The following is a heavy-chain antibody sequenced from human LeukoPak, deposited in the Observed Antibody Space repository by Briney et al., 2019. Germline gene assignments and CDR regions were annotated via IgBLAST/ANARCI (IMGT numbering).Heavy chain of an antibody. V-gene: IGHV3-74*01. CDR3: VRGNDYGGPHY. J-gene: IGHJ4*02. CDR1: GFTFSSYW. CDR2: IDRDGSRI. D-gene: IGHD4-23*01. Sequence: PGGSLRLSCAVSGFTFSSYWMHCVRHAPGKGLVWVSRIDRDGSRINYADSVKGRFTISRDNGKNTLFLQMNSLRAEDAAVYYCVRGNDYGGPHYWGQGTLVTVSS.